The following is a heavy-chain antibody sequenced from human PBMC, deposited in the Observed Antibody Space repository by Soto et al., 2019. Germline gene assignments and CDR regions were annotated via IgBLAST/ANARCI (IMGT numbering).Heavy chain of an antibody. J-gene: IGHJ4*02. V-gene: IGHV3-72*01. Sequence: EVQLVESGGGLVQPGGSLRLSCATSGFTFSDHYMDWVRQAPGKGLEWVGRSTNKANTYTTKYAASVKGRFTISRDDAKSSLYLQMNSLKTEDTAVYYCTRGWSGSYFSIGYWGQGTLVTVSS. D-gene: IGHD1-26*01. CDR2: STNKANTYTT. CDR3: TRGWSGSYFSIGY. CDR1: GFTFSDHY.